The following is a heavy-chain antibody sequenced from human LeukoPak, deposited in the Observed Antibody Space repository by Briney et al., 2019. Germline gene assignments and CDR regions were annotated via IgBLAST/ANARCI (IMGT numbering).Heavy chain of an antibody. Sequence: GGSLRLSCAASGFTFSSYAMSWVRQAPGKGLEWVSAISSSGGSTYYADSVKGRFTISRDNSKNTLYLQMNSLRAEDTAVYYCAKDLGYYYGSGSYPYYFDYWGQGTLVTVSS. J-gene: IGHJ4*02. CDR3: AKDLGYYYGSGSYPYYFDY. CDR2: ISSSGGST. V-gene: IGHV3-23*01. CDR1: GFTFSSYA. D-gene: IGHD3-10*01.